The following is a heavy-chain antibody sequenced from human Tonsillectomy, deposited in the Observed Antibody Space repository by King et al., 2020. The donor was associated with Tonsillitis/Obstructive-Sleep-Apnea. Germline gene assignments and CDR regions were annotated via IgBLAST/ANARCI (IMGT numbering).Heavy chain of an antibody. CDR3: ARDPALAGTGTFDV. D-gene: IGHD6-19*01. J-gene: IGHJ3*01. V-gene: IGHV3-30*10. Sequence: QLVQSGGGVVQPGRSLRLSCAASRFTFSSYTMHWVRQAPGKGLEWVASISYDGTNKYYTDSVKGRFTISRDNSKNTLYLQMNSLRAEDTAVYYCARDPALAGTGTFDVWGQGTMVTVSS. CDR2: ISYDGTNK. CDR1: RFTFSSYT.